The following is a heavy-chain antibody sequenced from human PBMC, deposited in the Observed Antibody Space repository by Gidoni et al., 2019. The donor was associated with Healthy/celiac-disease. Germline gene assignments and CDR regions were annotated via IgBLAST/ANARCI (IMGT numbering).Heavy chain of an antibody. Sequence: QVQLVQSGAEVKKPGSSVKVSCKASGGTFSSYAIRWVRQAPGQGLEWMGGIIPICGTENYEKKSQGKVTITADKSTRTAYMELSSLRSEDRAVYYCARASPGSYDRSWDDAFDIWVQGTMVTVSS. CDR1: GGTFSSYA. CDR2: IIPICGTE. CDR3: ARASPGSYDRSWDDAFDI. J-gene: IGHJ3*02. D-gene: IGHD3-22*01. V-gene: IGHV1-69*06.